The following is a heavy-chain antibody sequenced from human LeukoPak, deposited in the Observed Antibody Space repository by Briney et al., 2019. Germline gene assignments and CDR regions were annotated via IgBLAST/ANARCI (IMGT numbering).Heavy chain of an antibody. V-gene: IGHV3-30-3*01. D-gene: IGHD6-19*01. CDR1: GFTFSSYA. Sequence: PGGSLRLSCAASGFTFSSYAMHWVRQAPGKGLEWVAVISYDGSNKYYADSVKGRFTISRDNSKNTPYLQMNSLRAEDTAVYYCARAGIAVAGPYYYYGMDVWGQGTTVTVSS. CDR2: ISYDGSNK. CDR3: ARAGIAVAGPYYYYGMDV. J-gene: IGHJ6*02.